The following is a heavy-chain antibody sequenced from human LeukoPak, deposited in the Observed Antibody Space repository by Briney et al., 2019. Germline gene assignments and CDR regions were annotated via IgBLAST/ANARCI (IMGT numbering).Heavy chain of an antibody. J-gene: IGHJ3*02. CDR1: GRSISSYY. Sequence: PSETLSLTCTVSGRSISSYYWSWIRQPAGKGLEWIGRIYTSGSTNYNPSLKSRVTMSVDTSKNQFSLELSSVTAADTAVYYCARGLGITFGGVIAATDAFDIWGQGTMVTVSS. D-gene: IGHD3-16*02. CDR3: ARGLGITFGGVIAATDAFDI. CDR2: IYTSGST. V-gene: IGHV4-4*07.